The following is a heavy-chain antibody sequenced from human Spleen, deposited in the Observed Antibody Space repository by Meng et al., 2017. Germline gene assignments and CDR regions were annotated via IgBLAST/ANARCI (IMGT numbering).Heavy chain of an antibody. Sequence: ASVKVSCKASGYTFTGYYMHWVRQAPGQGLEWMGWINPNSGGTNYAQKFQGRVTMTRDTSTSTVYMELSSLRSEDTAVYYCARGSIFGGPKFDPWGQGTLVTVSS. CDR2: INPNSGGT. V-gene: IGHV1-2*02. CDR3: ARGSIFGGPKFDP. J-gene: IGHJ5*02. D-gene: IGHD3-3*01. CDR1: GYTFTGYY.